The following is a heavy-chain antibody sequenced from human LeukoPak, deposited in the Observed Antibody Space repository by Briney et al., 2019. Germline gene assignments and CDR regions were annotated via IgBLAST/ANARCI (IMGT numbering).Heavy chain of an antibody. J-gene: IGHJ6*04. Sequence: ASVKVSCKASGGTCSSYAISWVRQAPGQGLELMGGIIPIFGTANYAQKFQGGVTITVDKSTRTAYMELSSLRSEDTAVYYCARVEITMVRDGSYYYYGMDVWGKGTTVTVSS. D-gene: IGHD3-10*01. CDR3: ARVEITMVRDGSYYYYGMDV. CDR1: GGTCSSYA. CDR2: IIPIFGTA. V-gene: IGHV1-69*06.